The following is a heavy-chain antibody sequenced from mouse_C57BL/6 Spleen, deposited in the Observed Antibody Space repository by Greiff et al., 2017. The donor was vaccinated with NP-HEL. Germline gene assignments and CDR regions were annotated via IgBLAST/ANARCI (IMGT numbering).Heavy chain of an antibody. CDR2: ISDGGSYT. Sequence: EVQGVESGGGLVKPGGSLKLSCAASGFTFSSYAMSWVRQTPEKRLEWVATISDGGSYTYYPDNVKGRFTISRDNAKNNLYLQMSHLKSEDTAMYYCASLYDYEFAYWGQGTLVTVSA. V-gene: IGHV5-4*01. J-gene: IGHJ3*01. CDR3: ASLYDYEFAY. D-gene: IGHD2-4*01. CDR1: GFTFSSYA.